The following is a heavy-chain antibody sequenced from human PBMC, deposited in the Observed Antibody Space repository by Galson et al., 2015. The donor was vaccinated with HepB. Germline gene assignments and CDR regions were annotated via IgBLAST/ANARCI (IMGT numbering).Heavy chain of an antibody. CDR1: GYTFTTYG. CDR2: VSTYSDQT. CDR3: ARDLYIGNACSVVYDY. J-gene: IGHJ4*02. V-gene: IGHV1-18*01. Sequence: SVKVSCKASGYTFTTYGIAWVRQAPGQGLEWLGWVSTYSDQTNYGQKFQGRVTMTRDTSTSTAYMELRRLTSDDPAICFCARDLYIGNACSVVYDYGGQATHVTVSS. D-gene: IGHD4-23*01.